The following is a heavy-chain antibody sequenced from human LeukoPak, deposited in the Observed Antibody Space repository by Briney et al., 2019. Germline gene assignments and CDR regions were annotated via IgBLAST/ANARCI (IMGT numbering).Heavy chain of an antibody. D-gene: IGHD5-18*01. V-gene: IGHV3-21*04. Sequence: GGSLRLSCAASGFTFGSYTVNWVRQAPGKGLEWVSSISSSSTYIYYADSVKGRFTISRDNSKNTLYLQMNSLRAEDTAVYYCAKVDTGVLRYYYFDYWGQGTLVTVSS. CDR3: AKVDTGVLRYYYFDY. J-gene: IGHJ4*02. CDR1: GFTFGSYT. CDR2: ISSSSTYI.